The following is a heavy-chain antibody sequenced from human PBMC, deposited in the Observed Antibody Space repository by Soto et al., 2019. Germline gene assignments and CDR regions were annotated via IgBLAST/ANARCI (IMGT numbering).Heavy chain of an antibody. V-gene: IGHV3-30-3*01. CDR2: ISYDGSNK. CDR1: GFTFSSYA. D-gene: IGHD6-6*01. CDR3: AAILQYSSSQGIDY. J-gene: IGHJ4*02. Sequence: GGSLRLSCAASGFTFSSYAMHWVRQAPGKGLEWVAVISYDGSNKYYADSVKGRFTISRDNSKNTLYLQMNSLRAEDTAVYYCAAILQYSSSQGIDYWGQGTLVTVSS.